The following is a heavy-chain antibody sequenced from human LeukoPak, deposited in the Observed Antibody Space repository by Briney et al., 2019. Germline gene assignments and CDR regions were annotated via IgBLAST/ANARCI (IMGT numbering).Heavy chain of an antibody. Sequence: SETLSLTCAVYGGSFSGYYWSWIRQPPGKGLEWIGEINHSGSTNYNPSLKSRVTISVDTSKNQFSLKLSSVTAADTAVYYCARGRARPDYWGQGTLVTVSS. CDR3: ARGRARPDY. V-gene: IGHV4-34*01. D-gene: IGHD6-6*01. CDR1: GGSFSGYY. CDR2: INHSGST. J-gene: IGHJ4*02.